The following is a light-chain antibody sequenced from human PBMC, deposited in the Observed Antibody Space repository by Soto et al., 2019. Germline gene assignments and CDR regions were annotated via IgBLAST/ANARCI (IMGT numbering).Light chain of an antibody. CDR2: GAS. Sequence: EIVMTQSPATLSVSPGESATLSCRASQSINRDLAWYVQKPGQPPRLLIYGASNRATGIPDRFSGSGSGTDFTLIINRLEPEDVAIYYCQQYGGSPRITFGQGTRLEIK. J-gene: IGKJ5*01. V-gene: IGKV3-20*01. CDR3: QQYGGSPRIT. CDR1: QSINRD.